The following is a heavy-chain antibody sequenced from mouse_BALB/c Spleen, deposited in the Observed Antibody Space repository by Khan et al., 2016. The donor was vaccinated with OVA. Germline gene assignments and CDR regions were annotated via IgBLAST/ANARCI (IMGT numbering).Heavy chain of an antibody. CDR1: GYTFTGYD. Sequence: QVQLKQSGAELVKPGASVKLSCKASGYTFTGYDINWVRQRPEQGLEWIGRIFPGDGTTKYNEKFKGKATLTTDKSSSTAYMQLISLTSEDSAFYFCARGSTIRSWFAYWGQGTLVTVSA. D-gene: IGHD2-1*01. CDR3: ARGSTIRSWFAY. J-gene: IGHJ3*01. V-gene: IGHV1-85*01. CDR2: IFPGDGTT.